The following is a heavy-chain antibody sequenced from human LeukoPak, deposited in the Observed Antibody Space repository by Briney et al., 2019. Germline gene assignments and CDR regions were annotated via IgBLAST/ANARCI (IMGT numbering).Heavy chain of an antibody. CDR2: IYYSGST. J-gene: IGHJ4*02. D-gene: IGHD2-2*01. Sequence: SETLSLTCTVSGGSISSSSYYRGWIRQPPGKGLEWIGSIYYSGSTYYNPSLKSRVTISVDTSKNQFSLKLSSVTAADTAVYYCARSPIVPTYLFDYWGQGTLVTVSS. CDR3: ARSPIVPTYLFDY. CDR1: GGSISSSSYY. V-gene: IGHV4-39*01.